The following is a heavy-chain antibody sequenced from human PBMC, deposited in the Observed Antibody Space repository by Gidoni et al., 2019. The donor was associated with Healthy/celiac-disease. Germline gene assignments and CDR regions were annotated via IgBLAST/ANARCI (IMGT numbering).Heavy chain of an antibody. Sequence: QLQLQESGPGLVKPSETLSLTCTVSGGSISSSSYYWGWIRQPPGKGREWIGSIYYSGSTYYNPSLKSRVTISVDTSKNQFSLKLSSVTAADTAVYYSWASWNDAFDIWGQGTMVTVSS. CDR1: GGSISSSSYY. CDR3: WASWNDAFDI. J-gene: IGHJ3*02. D-gene: IGHD1-1*01. V-gene: IGHV4-39*01. CDR2: IYYSGST.